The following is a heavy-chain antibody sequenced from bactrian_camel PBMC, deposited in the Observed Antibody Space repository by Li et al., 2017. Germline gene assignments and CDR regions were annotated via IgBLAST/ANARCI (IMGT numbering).Heavy chain of an antibody. D-gene: IGHD4*01. CDR2: IRKDGST. CDR1: ESISSWCE. CDR3: VRGGYYRDYDFDY. J-gene: IGHJ4*01. Sequence: VQLVESGGGSVQAGGSLKLSCVASESISSWCEKDWYRQTPGKERELVSTIRKDGSTTYADSVKGRFAISRDDAKNAWYLQMNSLTIDDTGVYYCVRGGYYRDYDFDYWGQGTQVTVST. V-gene: IGHV3S55*01.